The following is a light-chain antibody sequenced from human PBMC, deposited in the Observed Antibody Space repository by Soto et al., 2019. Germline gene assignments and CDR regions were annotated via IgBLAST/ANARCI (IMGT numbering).Light chain of an antibody. V-gene: IGLV1-44*01. CDR1: SSNIGSRT. J-gene: IGLJ2*01. CDR3: AAWDDSLHVI. Sequence: QSALTQPPSASATPGQRVTISCSGSSSNIGSRTVNWYQQLPGSAPKFLAYNDNQRPSGAPDRFSGSKSGTSASLAISGLQSEDEADYYCAAWDDSLHVIFGGGTKLTVL. CDR2: NDN.